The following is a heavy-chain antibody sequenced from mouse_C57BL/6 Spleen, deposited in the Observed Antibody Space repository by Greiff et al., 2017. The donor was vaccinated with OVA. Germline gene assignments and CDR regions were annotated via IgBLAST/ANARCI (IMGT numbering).Heavy chain of an antibody. CDR1: GYTFTSYW. CDR3: ARRGGSSRGYFDV. D-gene: IGHD1-1*01. J-gene: IGHJ1*03. V-gene: IGHV1-50*01. CDR2: IDPSDGYT. Sequence: VKLQQPGAELVKPGASVKLSCKASGYTFTSYWMQWVKQRPGQGLEWIGEIDPSDGYTNYNQKFKGKATLTVDTSSSTAYMQLSSLTSEDSAVYYCARRGGSSRGYFDVWGTGTTVTVSS.